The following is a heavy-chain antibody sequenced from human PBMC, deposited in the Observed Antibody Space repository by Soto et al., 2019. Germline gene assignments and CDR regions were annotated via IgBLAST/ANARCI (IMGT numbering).Heavy chain of an antibody. D-gene: IGHD4-17*01. J-gene: IGHJ4*02. CDR2: INHSGST. CDR3: ARETDDYGGNPLVY. CDR1: GGSFSGYY. V-gene: IGHV4-34*01. Sequence: SETLSLTCAVYGGSFSGYYWSWIRQPPGKGLEWIGEINHSGSTNYNPSLKSRVTISVDTSKNQFSLKLSSVTAADTAVYYCARETDDYGGNPLVYWGQGTLVTVSS.